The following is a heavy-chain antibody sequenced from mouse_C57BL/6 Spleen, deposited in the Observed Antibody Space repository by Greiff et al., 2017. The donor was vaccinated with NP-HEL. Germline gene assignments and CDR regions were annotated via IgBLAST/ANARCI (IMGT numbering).Heavy chain of an antibody. Sequence: QVQLQQSGPELVKPGASVKISCKASGYAFSSSWMNWVKQRPGKGLEWIGRVYPGDGDTNYNGKFKGKATLTAEKSSSTAYMQLSSLTSEDSAVYFCARTGTGLVFDYWGQGTTLTVSS. CDR2: VYPGDGDT. V-gene: IGHV1-82*01. J-gene: IGHJ2*01. D-gene: IGHD4-1*01. CDR3: ARTGTGLVFDY. CDR1: GYAFSSSW.